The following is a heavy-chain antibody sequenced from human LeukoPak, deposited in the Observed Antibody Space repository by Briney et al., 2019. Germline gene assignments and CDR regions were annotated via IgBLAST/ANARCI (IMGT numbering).Heavy chain of an antibody. D-gene: IGHD2-15*01. V-gene: IGHV1-3*02. CDR3: ARSAEGYCSGASCSECYFDY. J-gene: IGHJ4*02. Sequence: ASVKVSCKASGYILTNYAIHWVRQAPGQRLEWMGWTNAGNGNTKYSQEFQGRVTITRDTSANTAYMELSSLRSEDMAVYYCARSAEGYCSGASCSECYFDYWGQGTLVTVSS. CDR2: TNAGNGNT. CDR1: GYILTNYA.